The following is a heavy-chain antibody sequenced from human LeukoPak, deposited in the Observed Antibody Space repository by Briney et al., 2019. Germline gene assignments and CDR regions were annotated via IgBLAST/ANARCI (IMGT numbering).Heavy chain of an antibody. D-gene: IGHD1-26*01. Sequence: PSETLSLTCVVSGDSITSGGYSWTWIRQPPGKGLEWIGYIYYSGSTSYNPSLKSRVTISVDTSKKQFSLKLSSVTAADTAFYYCARYIVSYPHDAFDIWGQGTMVTVSS. CDR2: IYYSGST. J-gene: IGHJ3*02. V-gene: IGHV4-61*08. CDR1: GDSITSGGYS. CDR3: ARYIVSYPHDAFDI.